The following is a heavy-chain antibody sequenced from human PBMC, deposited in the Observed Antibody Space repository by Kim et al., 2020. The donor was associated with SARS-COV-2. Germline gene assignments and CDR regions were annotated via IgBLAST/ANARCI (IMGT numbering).Heavy chain of an antibody. CDR1: GGTFSSYA. D-gene: IGHD2-15*01. J-gene: IGHJ4*02. V-gene: IGHV1-69*13. CDR2: IIPIFGTA. Sequence: SVKVSCKASGGTFSSYAISWVRQAPGQGLEWMGGIIPIFGTANYAQKFQGRVTITADESTSTAYIELSSLRSEDTAVYYCARPPRPGYCSGGSCHFDYWGQGTLVTVSS. CDR3: ARPPRPGYCSGGSCHFDY.